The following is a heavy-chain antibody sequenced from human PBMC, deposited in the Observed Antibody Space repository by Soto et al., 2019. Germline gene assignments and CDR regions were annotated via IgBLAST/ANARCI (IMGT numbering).Heavy chain of an antibody. J-gene: IGHJ4*02. D-gene: IGHD6-6*01. V-gene: IGHV4-39*01. Sequence: PSETLSLTCTVSGGSISSSSYYWGWIRQPPGKGLEWIGSIYYSGSTYYNPSLKSRVTISVDTSKNQFSLKLSSVTAADTAVYYCARPKGGRYSISSRVEEYYFDYWGQGTLVTVSS. CDR1: GGSISSSSYY. CDR2: IYYSGST. CDR3: ARPKGGRYSISSRVEEYYFDY.